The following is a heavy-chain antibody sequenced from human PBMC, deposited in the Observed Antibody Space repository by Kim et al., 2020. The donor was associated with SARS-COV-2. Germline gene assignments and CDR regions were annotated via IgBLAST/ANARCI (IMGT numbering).Heavy chain of an antibody. CDR1: GYTFTSYY. Sequence: ASVKVSCKASGYTFTSYYMHWVRQAPGQGLEWMGIINPSGGSTSYAQKFQGRVTMTRDTSTSTVYMELSSLRSEDTAVYYCAREYSSSSKAFYWFDPWGQGTLVTVSS. CDR2: INPSGGST. CDR3: AREYSSSSKAFYWFDP. D-gene: IGHD6-6*01. J-gene: IGHJ5*02. V-gene: IGHV1-46*01.